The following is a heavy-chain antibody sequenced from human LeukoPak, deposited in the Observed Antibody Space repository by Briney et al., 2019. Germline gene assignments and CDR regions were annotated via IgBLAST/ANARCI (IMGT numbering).Heavy chain of an antibody. D-gene: IGHD2-2*01. V-gene: IGHV1-18*01. CDR2: ISAHNGDT. CDR1: GYIFTSYG. Sequence: ASVKASCKASGYIFTSYGISWVRQAPGQGLEWMGWISAHNGDTNYAQKVQGRVTMTTDTSTSTAYMEVRSLRSDDTAVYYCARASVVVPAAMGDYWGQGTLVTVSS. J-gene: IGHJ4*02. CDR3: ARASVVVPAAMGDY.